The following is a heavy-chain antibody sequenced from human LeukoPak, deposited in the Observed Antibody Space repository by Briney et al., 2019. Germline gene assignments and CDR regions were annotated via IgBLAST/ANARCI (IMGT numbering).Heavy chain of an antibody. D-gene: IGHD4-17*01. CDR1: GFTFSSYA. CDR3: ARDFATGTIYWFDP. CDR2: ISYDGSNK. V-gene: IGHV3-30-3*01. J-gene: IGHJ5*02. Sequence: GSLRLSCAASGFTFSSYAMHWVRQAPGKGLEWVAVISYDGSNKYYADSVKGRFTISRDNSKNTLYLQMNSLRAEDTAVYYCARDFATGTIYWFDPWGQGTLVTVSS.